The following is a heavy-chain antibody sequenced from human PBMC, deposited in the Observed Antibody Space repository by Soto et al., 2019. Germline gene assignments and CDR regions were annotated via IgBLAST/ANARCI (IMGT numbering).Heavy chain of an antibody. J-gene: IGHJ6*03. CDR2: TYYRSKWYN. V-gene: IGHV6-1*01. Sequence: PSQTLSLTCAISGDSVSSNSDAWNWIRQSPSRGLEWLGRTYYRSKWYNDYAVSVKSRITINPDTSKNQFSLQLNSVTPEDTAVYYCARGEVNPNYYYYYYMDVWGKGTTVTVSS. CDR1: GDSVSSNSDA. CDR3: ARGEVNPNYYYYYYMDV. D-gene: IGHD3-16*01.